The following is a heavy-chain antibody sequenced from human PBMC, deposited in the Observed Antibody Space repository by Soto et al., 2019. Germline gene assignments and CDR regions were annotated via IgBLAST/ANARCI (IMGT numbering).Heavy chain of an antibody. CDR2: IDPSDSYT. V-gene: IGHV5-10-1*03. D-gene: IGHD1-1*01. CDR3: ASLGTVGTTRDACDI. CDR1: GYSFTSYW. Sequence: EVELVQSGAEVKKTGESLRISCKGAGYSFTSYWISWVRQMPGKGLEWMGMIDPSDSYTNYSPSLQGHVTISADKSISPAYLQSSSLKASDTAMYYCASLGTVGTTRDACDIWSQGTMVTVSS. J-gene: IGHJ3*02.